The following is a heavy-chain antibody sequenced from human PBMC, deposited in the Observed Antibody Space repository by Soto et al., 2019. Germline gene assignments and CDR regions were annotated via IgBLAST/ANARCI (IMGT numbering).Heavy chain of an antibody. CDR2: VKDGGST. Sequence: QVQLQQWGAGLLKPSETLSLTCTVNGGSLTGYYWSWIRQPPGKGLEWIGEVKDGGSTNYSPSLRGRVSISADPSKNHFSLRLNSVTAAATAVYFCARGQEGIVATNWDQGALVPVSS. D-gene: IGHD5-12*01. CDR1: GGSLTGYY. J-gene: IGHJ4*02. CDR3: ARGQEGIVATN. V-gene: IGHV4-34*01.